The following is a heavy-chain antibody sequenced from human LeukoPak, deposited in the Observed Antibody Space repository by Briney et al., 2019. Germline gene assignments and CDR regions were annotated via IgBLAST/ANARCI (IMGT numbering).Heavy chain of an antibody. CDR1: GYTFTSYG. D-gene: IGHD5-18*01. CDR3: ASLCGYSYGKGVGYYMDV. J-gene: IGHJ6*03. V-gene: IGHV1-18*01. CDR2: ISAYNDNT. Sequence: ASVKVSCKASGYTFTSYGISWLRQAPGQGLAGMGFISAYNDNTNYAQKLQDRLTMTTDTSTSTAYMELRSLRSDDTAVYYCASLCGYSYGKGVGYYMDVWGKGTTVTVSS.